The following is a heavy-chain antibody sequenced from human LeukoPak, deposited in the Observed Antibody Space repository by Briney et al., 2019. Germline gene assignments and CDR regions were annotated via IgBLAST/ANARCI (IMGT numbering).Heavy chain of an antibody. CDR2: IRDDGSNK. Sequence: GGSLRLSCAASGFTFRRYGMDWVRQAPGRGLEWVAFIRDDGSNKYYADSMKGRFTISRDNSKNTLYLQMNSLRVEDTALYYCAARQDYWGQGTLVTVSS. CDR1: GFTFRRYG. V-gene: IGHV3-30*02. CDR3: AARQDY. J-gene: IGHJ4*02.